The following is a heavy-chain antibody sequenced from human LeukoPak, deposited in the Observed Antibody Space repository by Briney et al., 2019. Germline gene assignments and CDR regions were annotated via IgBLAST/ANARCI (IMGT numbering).Heavy chain of an antibody. CDR3: ARACDFWSGYCDY. V-gene: IGHV3-48*01. D-gene: IGHD3-3*01. J-gene: IGHJ4*02. CDR2: ISAGSGTI. CDR1: GFTFSSYG. Sequence: GGSLRLSCAASGFTFSSYGINWVRQAPGKGLEWVSYISAGSGTIYYADSVKGRFTISRDNAKNSMYLQMNSLRAEDTAVYYCARACDFWSGYCDYWGQGTLVTVSS.